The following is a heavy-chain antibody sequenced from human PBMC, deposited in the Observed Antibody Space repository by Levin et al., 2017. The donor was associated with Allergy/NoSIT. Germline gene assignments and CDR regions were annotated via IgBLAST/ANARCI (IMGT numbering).Heavy chain of an antibody. CDR2: IYYSGST. J-gene: IGHJ6*02. D-gene: IGHD3-3*01. V-gene: IGHV4-39*01. CDR1: GGSISSSSYY. CDR3: ARLRLPVTIFGVAWPDYDYDGMDV. Sequence: TTSETLSLTCTVSGGSISSSSYYWGWIRQPPGKGLEWIGSIYYSGSTYYNPSLKSRVTISVDTSKNQFSLKLSSVTAADTAVYYCARLRLPVTIFGVAWPDYDYDGMDVWGQGTTVTVSS.